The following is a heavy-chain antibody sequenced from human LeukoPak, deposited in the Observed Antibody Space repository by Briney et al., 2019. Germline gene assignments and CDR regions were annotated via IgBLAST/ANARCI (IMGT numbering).Heavy chain of an antibody. CDR2: INHSGST. J-gene: IGHJ6*02. D-gene: IGHD6-19*01. V-gene: IGHV4-34*01. CDR3: ARIGLGYYYYGMDV. CDR1: GGSFSGYY. Sequence: SETLSLTCAVYGGSFSGYYWSWIRQPPGKGLEWIGEINHSGSTNYNPSLKSRVTISVDTSKNQFSLKLSSVTAADTAVYYCARIGLGYYYYGMDVWGQGTTVTVSS.